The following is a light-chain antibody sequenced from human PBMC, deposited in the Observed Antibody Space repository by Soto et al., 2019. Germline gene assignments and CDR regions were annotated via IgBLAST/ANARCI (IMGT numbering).Light chain of an antibody. Sequence: EIVLTQSPGTLSLSPGERATLSCRASQSVSSINLAWYQQKPGQAPRLLIYGASSRATGIPDRFSGSGSGTDFTLTISRLEPEDFAVYYCQQYGRSPFTFGPGTKVAIK. CDR3: QQYGRSPFT. J-gene: IGKJ3*01. V-gene: IGKV3-20*01. CDR2: GAS. CDR1: QSVSSIN.